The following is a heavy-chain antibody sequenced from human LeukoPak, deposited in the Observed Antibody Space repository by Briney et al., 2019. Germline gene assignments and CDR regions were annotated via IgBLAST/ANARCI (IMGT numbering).Heavy chain of an antibody. V-gene: IGHV3-23*01. CDR1: GFTFSSYG. CDR3: AKGDKPVIAMVKFDY. Sequence: GGSLRLSCATSGFTFSSYGMNWVRQAPGKGLERVSAISGSGGSTYYADSVKGRFTISRDNSKNTLYMQMNSLRAEDTAVYYCAKGDKPVIAMVKFDYWGQGTLVTVSS. CDR2: ISGSGGST. J-gene: IGHJ4*02. D-gene: IGHD5-18*01.